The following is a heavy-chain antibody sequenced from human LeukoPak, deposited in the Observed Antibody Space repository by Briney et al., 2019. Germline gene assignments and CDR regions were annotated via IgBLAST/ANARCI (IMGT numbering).Heavy chain of an antibody. CDR1: GYNFVNYG. CDR2: ISAVNGDA. Sequence: ASVKVSCKTSGYNFVNYGVSWVRQAPGQGLEWMGWISAVNGDANSAHKFRGRLSMTMDTSTSTAYMELRSLRSGDTALYFCARDYKSSCSGATCLYFDYWGQGTLVTVSS. CDR3: ARDYKSSCSGATCLYFDY. J-gene: IGHJ4*02. V-gene: IGHV1-18*01. D-gene: IGHD2-15*01.